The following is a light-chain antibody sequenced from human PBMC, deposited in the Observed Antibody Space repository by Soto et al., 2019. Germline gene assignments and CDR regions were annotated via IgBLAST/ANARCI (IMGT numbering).Light chain of an antibody. V-gene: IGLV2-14*02. J-gene: IGLJ2*01. CDR3: ASYTSSSTSVI. CDR1: SSDVGNYNL. Sequence: QSALTQPASVSGSPGQSITISCTGTSSDVGNYNLVSWYQQHPDKAPKLIIFEVSNRPSGISSRFSGSKSGNTASLTISGLQAEDEADYYCASYTSSSTSVIFGRGTKVTVL. CDR2: EVS.